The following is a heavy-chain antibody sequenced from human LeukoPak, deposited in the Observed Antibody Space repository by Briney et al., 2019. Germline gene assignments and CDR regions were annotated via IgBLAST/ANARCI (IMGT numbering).Heavy chain of an antibody. CDR3: ARDFFAPGIPAASYMDV. J-gene: IGHJ6*03. Sequence: VYLRLYCAASGFTFSSMRLSWDRQAQGMGREGVSTISGSGGSTYYADSVKGRFTISRDNAKNSLYLQMNSLRAEDTAVYYCARDFFAPGIPAASYMDVWGKGTTVTVSS. V-gene: IGHV3-23*01. CDR1: GFTFSSMR. CDR2: ISGSGGST. D-gene: IGHD6-13*01.